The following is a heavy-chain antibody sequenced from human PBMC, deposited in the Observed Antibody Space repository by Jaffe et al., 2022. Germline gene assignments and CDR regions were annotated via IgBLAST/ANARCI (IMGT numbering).Heavy chain of an antibody. CDR2: VDPEDGET. CDR3: ATDTVQRWLPKIPTNWYFDL. V-gene: IGHV1-69-2*01. J-gene: IGHJ2*01. Sequence: EVQLVQSGAEVKKPGATVKISCKVSGYTFTDYYMHWVQQAPGKGLEWMGLVDPEDGETIYAEKFQGRVTITADTSTDTAYMELSSLRSEDTAVYYCATDTVQRWLPKIPTNWYFDLWGRGTLVTVSS. CDR1: GYTFTDYY. D-gene: IGHD5-12*01.